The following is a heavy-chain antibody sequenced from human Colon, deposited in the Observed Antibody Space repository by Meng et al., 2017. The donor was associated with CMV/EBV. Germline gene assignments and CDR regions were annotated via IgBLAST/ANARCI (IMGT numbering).Heavy chain of an antibody. Sequence: SETLSLTCAVYGGSFDIYYWSWIRQAPGKGLEWIGEINHSGITNHNPSLKSRVTLSVDTSKNQLSLRLNSVTAADTAVYYCARGRPGGFLYYFDYWGQGTTVTVSS. D-gene: IGHD4-23*01. CDR2: INHSGIT. V-gene: IGHV4-34*01. J-gene: IGHJ4*03. CDR1: GGSFDIYY. CDR3: ARGRPGGFLYYFDY.